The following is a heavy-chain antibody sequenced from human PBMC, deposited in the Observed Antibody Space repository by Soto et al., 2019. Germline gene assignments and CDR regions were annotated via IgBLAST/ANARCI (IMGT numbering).Heavy chain of an antibody. CDR1: GYTFINYG. D-gene: IGHD1-1*01. J-gene: IGHJ4*02. Sequence: EASVKVSCKASGYTFINYGISWVRQAPGQGLEWMGWITGYNGNAKYVQSLQDRVTMYTDPSTSTAYMELRSLRYDDTAVYYCARAEKWVTGRTGDSWGQGTLVTV. CDR2: ITGYNGNA. V-gene: IGHV1-18*01. CDR3: ARAEKWVTGRTGDS.